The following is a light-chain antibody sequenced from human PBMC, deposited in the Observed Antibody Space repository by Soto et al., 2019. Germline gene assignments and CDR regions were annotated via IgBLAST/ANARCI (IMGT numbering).Light chain of an antibody. J-gene: IGLJ1*01. CDR3: CSYAGSYIHYV. V-gene: IGLV2-11*01. CDR2: DVS. Sequence: QSALTQPRSVSGSPGQSVTISCTGSSSDGGGYNYVSWYQQHPGKAPKLMIFDVSKRPAGVPDRFSGSKSGNTASLTISGLQAEDEADYYCCSYAGSYIHYVFGTGTKLTVL. CDR1: SSDGGGYNY.